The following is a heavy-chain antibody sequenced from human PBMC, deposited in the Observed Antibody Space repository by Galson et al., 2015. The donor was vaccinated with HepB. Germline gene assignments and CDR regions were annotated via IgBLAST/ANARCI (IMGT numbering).Heavy chain of an antibody. V-gene: IGHV3-7*03. CDR2: IKQDGSEK. CDR1: GFTFSSYW. Sequence: SLRLSCAASGFTFSSYWMSWVRQAPGKGLEWVANIKQDGSEKYYVDSVKGRFTISRDNSKNTLYLQMNSLRAEDTAVYYCARDLGGYSYGTNRMYYYYGMDVWGQGTTVTVSS. CDR3: ARDLGGYSYGTNRMYYYYGMDV. D-gene: IGHD5-18*01. J-gene: IGHJ6*02.